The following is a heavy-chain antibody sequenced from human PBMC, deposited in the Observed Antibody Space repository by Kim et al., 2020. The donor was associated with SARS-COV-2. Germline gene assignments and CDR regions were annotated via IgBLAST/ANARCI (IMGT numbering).Heavy chain of an antibody. CDR2: GNGNT. J-gene: IGHJ4*02. CDR3: ARSEEDY. V-gene: IGHV1-3*01. Sequence: GNGNTKYSPKFQGRVTITRETSASTAYMELSSLRSEDTAVYYCARSEEDYWGQGTLVTVSS.